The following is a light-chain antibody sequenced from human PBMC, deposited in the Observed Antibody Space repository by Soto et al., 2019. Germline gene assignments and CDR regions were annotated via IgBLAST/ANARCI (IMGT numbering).Light chain of an antibody. V-gene: IGKV3-15*01. CDR2: GAS. CDR1: QSVSSN. J-gene: IGKJ1*01. Sequence: IVRTQSPATLSVSPGERATLSCRASQSVSSNLAWYQQKPGQAPRLLIYGASTRATGIPARLSGSGSGTEFTLTISSLQSEDFAVYYCQQYNNWSTFGQGTKVDIK. CDR3: QQYNNWST.